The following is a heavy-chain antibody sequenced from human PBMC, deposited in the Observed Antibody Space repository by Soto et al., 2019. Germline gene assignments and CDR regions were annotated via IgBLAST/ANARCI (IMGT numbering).Heavy chain of an antibody. CDR2: IGASGGST. V-gene: IGHV3-23*01. CDR3: AKDCYTHSWAPFDW. D-gene: IGHD6-13*01. Sequence: EVQLLESGGGLVQPGGSLRLSCAASGFTFSSYAMSWVRQAPGKGLEWVSTIGASGGSTYYADSVKGRFTISRDKSKSTLWLHMNSLRAEDTALYYCAKDCYTHSWAPFDWWGQGTLVTVSS. J-gene: IGHJ4*02. CDR1: GFTFSSYA.